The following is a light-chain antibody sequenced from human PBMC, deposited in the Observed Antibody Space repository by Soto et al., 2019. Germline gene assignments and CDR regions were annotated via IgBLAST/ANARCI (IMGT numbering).Light chain of an antibody. CDR3: SSYAGSNNLL. V-gene: IGLV2-8*01. CDR1: SSDVGGYNY. CDR2: DVS. J-gene: IGLJ2*01. Sequence: QSALTQPPSASGSPGQSVTISCNGTSSDVGGYNYVSWYQQHPGKAPKLMIYDVSKRPSGVPDRFSGSKSGNAASLTVSGLQAEDEADYYCSSYAGSNNLLFGGGTKLTVL.